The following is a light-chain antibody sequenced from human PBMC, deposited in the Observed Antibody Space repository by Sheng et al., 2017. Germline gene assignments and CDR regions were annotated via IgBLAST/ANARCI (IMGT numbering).Light chain of an antibody. CDR2: DVS. Sequence: QSALTQSASVSGSPGQSITISCTGTSSDIGRYNYVSWYQQHPGKAPKLILYDVSNRPSGVSDRFSGFKSGNTASLTISGLQAEDEADYYCTSYTSGTTLWVFGGGTKLAV. CDR1: SSDIGRYNY. J-gene: IGLJ3*02. CDR3: TSYTSGTTLWV. V-gene: IGLV2-14*03.